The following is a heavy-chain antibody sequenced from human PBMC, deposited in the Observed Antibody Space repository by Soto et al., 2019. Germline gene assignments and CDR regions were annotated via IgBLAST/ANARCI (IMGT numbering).Heavy chain of an antibody. CDR1: GYSFTSYW. CDR2: IDPSDSYT. J-gene: IGHJ6*02. D-gene: IGHD6-6*01. CDR3: ASSSDEYSSSSGIYYYYYGMDV. Sequence: GESLKISCKGSGYSFTSYWISWVRQMPGKGLEWMGRIDPSDSYTNYSPSFQGHVTISADKSISTAYLQWSSLKASDTAMYYCASSSDEYSSSSGIYYYYYGMDVWGQGTTVTASS. V-gene: IGHV5-10-1*01.